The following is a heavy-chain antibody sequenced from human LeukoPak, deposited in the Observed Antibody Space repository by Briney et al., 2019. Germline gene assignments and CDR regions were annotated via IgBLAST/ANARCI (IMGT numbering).Heavy chain of an antibody. CDR2: MKYVVSEK. J-gene: IGHJ4*02. Sequence: PGGSLRLSCAASGFTFSRYWMSWGSEATGKGGEGGANMKYVVSEKYYVASVKGPFTISRDNAKNSLYLQMNSLRAEDTAVYYCARDIEASGLFLDYWGQGTLVTVSS. D-gene: IGHD6-13*01. CDR3: ARDIEASGLFLDY. CDR1: GFTFSRYW. V-gene: IGHV3-7*01.